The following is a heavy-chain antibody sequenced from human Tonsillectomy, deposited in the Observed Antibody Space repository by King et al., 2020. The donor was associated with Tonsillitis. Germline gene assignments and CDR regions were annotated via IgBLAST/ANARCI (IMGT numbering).Heavy chain of an antibody. Sequence: VQLQESGPGLVKPSETLSLTCTVSDGSISSDYWSWIRQPPGKGLEWIGYFYYSGNTNYNPSLKSRVTISVETSKNQFSLKLSSVTAADTAVYYCARGPGPIHFYYGMDVWAQGTTVTVSS. CDR2: FYYSGNT. CDR1: DGSISSDY. V-gene: IGHV4-59*01. CDR3: ARGPGPIHFYYGMDV. J-gene: IGHJ6*02.